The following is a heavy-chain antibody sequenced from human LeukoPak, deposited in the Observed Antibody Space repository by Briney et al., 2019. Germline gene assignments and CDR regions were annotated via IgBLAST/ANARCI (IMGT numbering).Heavy chain of an antibody. CDR1: GYTFTNYY. CDR3: ARDRVDNYGDSSIGY. J-gene: IGHJ4*02. CDR2: INPSGGST. Sequence: ASVKVSCKASGYTFTNYYMHWVRQAPGQGLEWMGLINPSGGSTSYAQKFQGRVTMTRDTSTSTDYMELSSLRSEDTAVYYCARDRVDNYGDSSIGYWGQGTLVTVSS. V-gene: IGHV1-46*01. D-gene: IGHD4-17*01.